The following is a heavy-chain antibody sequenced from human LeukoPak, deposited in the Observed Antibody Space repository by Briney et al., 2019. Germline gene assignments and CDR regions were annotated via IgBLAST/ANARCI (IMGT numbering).Heavy chain of an antibody. Sequence: PSETLSLTCDVSGDSISSSNWWAWIRQSPGKGLEWIGYIFHSGSIHYNPSLKSRVTISVDTSKNQFSLKLSSVTAADTAVYYCARGIPNYYDSKVNAFDIWGQGTMVTVSS. CDR3: ARGIPNYYDSKVNAFDI. D-gene: IGHD3-22*01. V-gene: IGHV4-28*05. CDR2: IFHSGSI. CDR1: GDSISSSNW. J-gene: IGHJ3*02.